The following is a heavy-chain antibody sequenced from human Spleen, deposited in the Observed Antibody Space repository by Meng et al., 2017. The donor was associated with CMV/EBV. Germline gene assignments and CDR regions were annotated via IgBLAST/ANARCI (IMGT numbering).Heavy chain of an antibody. CDR1: GGSFSGYY. Sequence: SETLSLTCAVYGGSFSGYYWSWIRQPPGKGLEWIGEINHSGSTNYNPSLKSRVTISVDTSKNQFSLKLSSVTAADTAVYYCARTYCSSTSCYWNYFDYWGQGTLVTVSS. V-gene: IGHV4-34*01. D-gene: IGHD2-2*01. CDR3: ARTYCSSTSCYWNYFDY. J-gene: IGHJ4*02. CDR2: INHSGST.